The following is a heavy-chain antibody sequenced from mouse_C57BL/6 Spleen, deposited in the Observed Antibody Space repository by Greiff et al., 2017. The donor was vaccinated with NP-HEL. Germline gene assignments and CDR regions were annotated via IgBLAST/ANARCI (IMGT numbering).Heavy chain of an antibody. CDR1: GFTFSDYG. CDR3: ARNWGYYYGSKGYFDV. J-gene: IGHJ1*03. V-gene: IGHV5-17*01. CDR2: ISSGSSTI. Sequence: EVQGVESGGGLVKPGGSLKLSCAASGFTFSDYGMHWVRQAPEKGLEWVAYISSGSSTIYYADTVKGRFTISRDNAKNTLFLQMTSLRSEDTAMYYCARNWGYYYGSKGYFDVWGTGTTVTVSS. D-gene: IGHD1-1*01.